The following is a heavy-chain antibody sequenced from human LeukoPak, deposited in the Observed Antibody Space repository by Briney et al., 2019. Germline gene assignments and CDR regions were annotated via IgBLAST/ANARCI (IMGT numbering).Heavy chain of an antibody. CDR2: ISSNGGST. CDR1: GFTFSSYA. D-gene: IGHD1-7*01. CDR3: ARGGRIAGTTRNLYYYYYMDV. V-gene: IGHV3-64*01. Sequence: PGGSLRLSCAASGFTFSSYAMHWVRQAPGKGLEYVSAISSNGGSTYYANSVKGRFTISRDNSKNTLYLQMGSLRAEDMAVYYCARGGRIAGTTRNLYYYYYMDVWGKGTTVTVSS. J-gene: IGHJ6*03.